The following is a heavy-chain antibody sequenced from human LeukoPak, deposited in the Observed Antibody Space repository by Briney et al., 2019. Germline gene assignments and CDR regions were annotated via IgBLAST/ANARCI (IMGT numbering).Heavy chain of an antibody. V-gene: IGHV3-30-3*01. Sequence: GGSLRLSCAASGFTFSSYAMHWVRQAPGKGLEWVAVISYDGSNKYYADSVKGRFTISRDNSKDTLSLQMNSLRAEDTAAYYCAKESPYCHGTDCRIYYFDSWGQGILVTVSS. D-gene: IGHD2-15*01. CDR3: AKESPYCHGTDCRIYYFDS. J-gene: IGHJ4*02. CDR2: ISYDGSNK. CDR1: GFTFSSYA.